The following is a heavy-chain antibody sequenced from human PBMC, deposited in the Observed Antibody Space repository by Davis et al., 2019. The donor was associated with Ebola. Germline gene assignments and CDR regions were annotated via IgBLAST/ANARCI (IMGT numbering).Heavy chain of an antibody. CDR2: ISSSSSYI. V-gene: IGHV3-21*01. CDR3: ARKYCTGGVCYPADAFDI. Sequence: GESLKISCAASGFTFSSYSMNWVRQAPGKGLEWVSSISSSSSYIYYADSVKGRFTISRDNAKNSLYLQMNSLRAEDTAVYYCARKYCTGGVCYPADAFDIWGQGTMVTVSS. CDR1: GFTFSSYS. D-gene: IGHD2-8*02. J-gene: IGHJ3*02.